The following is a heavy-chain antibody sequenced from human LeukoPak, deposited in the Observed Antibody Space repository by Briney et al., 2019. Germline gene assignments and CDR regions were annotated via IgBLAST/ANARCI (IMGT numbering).Heavy chain of an antibody. V-gene: IGHV3-23*01. CDR3: AKGKQWLIPNWFDP. Sequence: GGSLRLSCAASGFTFSSYAMGWVRQAPGKGLEWVSAISGSGGSTYYADSVKGRFTISRDNSKNTLHLQMNSLRADDTAVYYCAKGKQWLIPNWFDPWGQGTLVTVSS. CDR1: GFTFSSYA. CDR2: ISGSGGST. D-gene: IGHD6-19*01. J-gene: IGHJ5*02.